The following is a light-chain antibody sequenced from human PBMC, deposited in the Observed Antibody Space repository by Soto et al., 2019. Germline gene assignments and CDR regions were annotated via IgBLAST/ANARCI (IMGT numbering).Light chain of an antibody. V-gene: IGKV1-5*01. CDR2: DAS. J-gene: IGKJ1*01. CDR1: QRISSW. Sequence: DIQMTQSPSTLSASVGDRVTITCRASQRISSWLAWYQQKPGKAPKLLIYDASSLQSGVPSGFSGSGSGTEFTLTISSLQPDDFGSYYCQQYNSFSWTFGQGTKVEIK. CDR3: QQYNSFSWT.